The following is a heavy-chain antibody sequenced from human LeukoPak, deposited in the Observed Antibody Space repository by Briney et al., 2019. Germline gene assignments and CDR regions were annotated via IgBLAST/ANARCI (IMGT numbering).Heavy chain of an antibody. CDR1: GYTFTRND. V-gene: IGHV1-8*01. D-gene: IGHD3-3*01. Sequence: ASVKVSCKASGYTFTRNDINWVRQAPGQGLEWMGWMNPNSGKTVYAQKFQGRVTMARNTSISTAYMELSSLRSEDTAVYYCASTLSMGYDFWSGYPAQFDYWGQGTLVTVSS. CDR2: MNPNSGKT. CDR3: ASTLSMGYDFWSGYPAQFDY. J-gene: IGHJ4*02.